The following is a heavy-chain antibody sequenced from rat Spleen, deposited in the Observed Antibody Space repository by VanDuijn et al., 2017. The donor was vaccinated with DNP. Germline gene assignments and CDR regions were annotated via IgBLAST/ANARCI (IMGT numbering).Heavy chain of an antibody. D-gene: IGHD1-2*01. Sequence: QVQLKESGPGLVQPSQTLSLTCTVSGFSLTSYTVSWVRQPPGKGLEWMGRIQSNGETYYNSALKSRLSISRDTSKSQVFLKIDSLKPEDTAIYFCTREREQLIYPFAYCGQGTLVTVSS. V-gene: IGHV2S1*01. CDR1: GFSLTSYT. J-gene: IGHJ3*01. CDR2: IQSNGET. CDR3: TREREQLIYPFAY.